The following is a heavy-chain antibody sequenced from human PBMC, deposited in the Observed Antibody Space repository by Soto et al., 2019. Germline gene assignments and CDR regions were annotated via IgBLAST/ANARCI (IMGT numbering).Heavy chain of an antibody. J-gene: IGHJ4*02. Sequence: AASVKVSCKASGGTFSSYAISWVRRAPGQGLEWMGGIIPIFGTANYAQKFQGRVTITADKSTSTAYMELSSLRSGDTAVYYCAKGSGYQYYFDYWGQGTLVTVSS. V-gene: IGHV1-69*06. CDR2: IIPIFGTA. D-gene: IGHD3-22*01. CDR3: AKGSGYQYYFDY. CDR1: GGTFSSYA.